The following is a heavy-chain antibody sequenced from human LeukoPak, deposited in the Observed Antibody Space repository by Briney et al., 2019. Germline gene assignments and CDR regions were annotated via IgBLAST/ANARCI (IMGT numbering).Heavy chain of an antibody. CDR1: GYTFTSYD. CDR3: ARGTGSSWFDP. CDR2: MNPNTGGT. Sequence: GASVKVSCKASGYTFTSYDINWVRQATGQGLEWMGWMNPNTGGTTYAQNFQGRVTMTRDTSISTAYMQLSRLRFDDTAMYYCARGTGSSWFDPWGQGSLVTVSS. D-gene: IGHD3/OR15-3a*01. J-gene: IGHJ5*02. V-gene: IGHV1-2*02.